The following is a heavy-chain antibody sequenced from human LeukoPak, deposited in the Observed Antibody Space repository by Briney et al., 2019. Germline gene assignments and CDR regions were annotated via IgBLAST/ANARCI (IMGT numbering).Heavy chain of an antibody. J-gene: IGHJ4*02. CDR3: AKDSLSMVRGVIGFDY. V-gene: IGHV3-53*05. CDR1: GFTFSSNY. Sequence: GGSLRLSCAASGFTFSSNYMSWVRQAPGKGLEWVSVIYSGGSTYYADSVKGRFTISRDNSKNTLYLQMNSLRAEDTAVYYCAKDSLSMVRGVIGFDYWGQGTLVTVSS. CDR2: IYSGGST. D-gene: IGHD3-10*01.